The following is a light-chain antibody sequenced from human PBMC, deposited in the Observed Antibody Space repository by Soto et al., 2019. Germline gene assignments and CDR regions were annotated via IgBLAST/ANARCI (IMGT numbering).Light chain of an antibody. Sequence: EIVLTQSAYTLSLSPGERATLSWGASQSVTTYLAWYQQKPGQAPRLLIYDASNRATGIPARFSGSGSGKDFTLNISSLEPEHFAVYYCQQRSNWPPLISFGQGTRLEIK. CDR3: QQRSNWPPLIS. V-gene: IGKV3-11*01. CDR2: DAS. CDR1: QSVTTY. J-gene: IGKJ5*01.